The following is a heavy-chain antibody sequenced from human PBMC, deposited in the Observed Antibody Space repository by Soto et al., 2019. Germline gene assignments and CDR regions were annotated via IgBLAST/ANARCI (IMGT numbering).Heavy chain of an antibody. D-gene: IGHD5-12*01. Sequence: QVHLVQSGAEVKKPGSSVNVSCKASGGTFSNYAITWVRQAPGQGLEWVGRIIPIFGTTNVAQKFQGRVTITADEATTTAYKERSGLRSDDTAVYYGAKDGGADGYFGNWLDPWGHGTLVTVSS. CDR3: AKDGGADGYFGNWLDP. CDR1: GGTFSNYA. J-gene: IGHJ5*02. V-gene: IGHV1-69*15. CDR2: IIPIFGTT.